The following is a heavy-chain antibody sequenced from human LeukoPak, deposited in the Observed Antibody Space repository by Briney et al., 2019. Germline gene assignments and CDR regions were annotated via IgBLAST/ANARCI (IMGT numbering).Heavy chain of an antibody. D-gene: IGHD6-19*01. CDR2: ISHDASNK. Sequence: PGRSLRLSCAASGLTFSSYAMHWVRQAPGKGLEWLAVISHDASNKYYADSVKGRFTISRDNSQNTLYLQMNSLRADDTAVYYCAKDTHSSGWYAPFDYWGQGSLVTVSS. CDR3: AKDTHSSGWYAPFDY. V-gene: IGHV3-30*18. J-gene: IGHJ4*02. CDR1: GLTFSSYA.